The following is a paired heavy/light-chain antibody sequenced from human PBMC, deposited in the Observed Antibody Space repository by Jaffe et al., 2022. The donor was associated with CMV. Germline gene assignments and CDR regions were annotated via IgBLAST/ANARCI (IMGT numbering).Heavy chain of an antibody. CDR3: ARGRDVTTVTTTKYPSYWYFDL. Sequence: QVQLQQWGAGLLKPSETLSLTCAVDGGSFRGYYWSWIRQPPGKGLEWIGEINHSRSTNYNPSLKSRVAISVDTSNNQFSLKLYSVTAADTARYYCARGRDVTTVTTTKYPSYWYFDLWGRGSLVTVSS. CDR1: GGSFRGYY. CDR2: INHSRST. D-gene: IGHD4-17*01. J-gene: IGHJ2*01. V-gene: IGHV4-34*01.
Light chain of an antibody. Sequence: DIVLTQSPGTLSLSPGERATLSCRASQNVYNNYLAWYQQKPGQAPRLLIYHTSTRATGIPDRFSGSGSETDFTLTISSLEPEDFAVYSCQQYDASPYTFGQGTKLEIK. V-gene: IGKV3-20*01. CDR3: QQYDASPYT. CDR2: HTS. J-gene: IGKJ2*01. CDR1: QNVYNNY.